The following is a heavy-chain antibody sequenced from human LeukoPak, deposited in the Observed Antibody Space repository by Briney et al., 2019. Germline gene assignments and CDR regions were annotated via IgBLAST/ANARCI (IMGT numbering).Heavy chain of an antibody. CDR2: IWYDGSNK. CDR3: AKGPILRFLEWFLDY. CDR1: GFTFSSYG. Sequence: GGSLRLSCAASGFTFSSYGMHWVRQAPGKGLEWGAVIWYDGSNKYYADSVKGRFTISRDNSKNTLYLQMNSLRAEDTAVYYCAKGPILRFLEWFLDYWGQGTLVTVSS. V-gene: IGHV3-33*06. D-gene: IGHD3-3*01. J-gene: IGHJ4*02.